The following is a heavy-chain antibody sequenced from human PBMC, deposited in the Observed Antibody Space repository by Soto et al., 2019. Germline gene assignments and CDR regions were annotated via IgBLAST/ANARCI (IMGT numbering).Heavy chain of an antibody. V-gene: IGHV3-48*02. J-gene: IGHJ4*02. CDR3: ARGPQTTKVYFDY. CDR1: GFSLSDYN. Sequence: EVQLVESGGGLVPRGGALRLSCAASGFSLSDYNMNWVRQAPGKGLEWVSYISSGTTIYYADSVRGRFTISRDNAKNSLYLQLSSLRDEDTAVYYCARGPQTTKVYFDYWGQGILVTVSS. D-gene: IGHD4-17*01. CDR2: ISSGTTI.